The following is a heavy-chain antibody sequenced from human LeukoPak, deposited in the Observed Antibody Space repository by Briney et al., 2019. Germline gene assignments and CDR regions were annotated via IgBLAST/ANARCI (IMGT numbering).Heavy chain of an antibody. Sequence: ASVKVSCKASGYTFTGYYMHWVRQAPGQGLEWMGIINPSGGSTSYAQKFQGRVTMTRDMSTSTVYMELSSLRSEDTAVYYCARDRARYSSSWSPRVEDAFDIWGQGTMVTVSS. CDR1: GYTFTGYY. CDR3: ARDRARYSSSWSPRVEDAFDI. D-gene: IGHD6-13*01. V-gene: IGHV1-46*01. CDR2: INPSGGST. J-gene: IGHJ3*02.